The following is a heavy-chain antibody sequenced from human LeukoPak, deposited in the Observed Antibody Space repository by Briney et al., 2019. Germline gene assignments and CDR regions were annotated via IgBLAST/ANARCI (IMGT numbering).Heavy chain of an antibody. CDR2: IRYDGSNQ. CDR1: GFTFSTYG. V-gene: IGHV3-30*02. CDR3: ARKGLYYYYGMDV. Sequence: PGGSLRLSCAASGFTFSTYGIHWVRQAPGKGLEWVAFIRYDGSNQNYADSVKGRFTISRDNAKNSLYLQMNSLRAEDTAVYYCARKGLYYYYGMDVWGQGTTVTVSS. J-gene: IGHJ6*02.